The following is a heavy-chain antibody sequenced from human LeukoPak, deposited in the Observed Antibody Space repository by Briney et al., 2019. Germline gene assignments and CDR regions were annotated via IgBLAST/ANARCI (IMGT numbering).Heavy chain of an antibody. CDR2: NSGSGGTT. Sequence: GGSLRLPCEASVFTFNRYGVSWVRQAPGKGLEWVSANSGSGGTTYYADSVKGRFTISRDNSKNTLYLQINSLRAEDTAVYYCAKDHLPGIVVADRDYWGQGTLVTVSS. J-gene: IGHJ4*02. D-gene: IGHD6-19*01. V-gene: IGHV3-23*01. CDR1: VFTFNRYG. CDR3: AKDHLPGIVVADRDY.